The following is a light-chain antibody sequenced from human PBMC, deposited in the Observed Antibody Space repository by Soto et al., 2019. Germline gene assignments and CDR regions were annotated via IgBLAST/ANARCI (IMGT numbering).Light chain of an antibody. CDR1: HSLEHSDGNTH. CDR2: KVS. Sequence: DVVMTQSPLSLPVTLGQSASISCRSSHSLEHSDGNTHLNWFQQRPGQSPRRLIYKVSNRGSGVPDRFSGSGSGTDFTLKISRVEAEDVGVYYYMQATHWPWTFGQGTKVEIK. V-gene: IGKV2-30*02. J-gene: IGKJ1*01. CDR3: MQATHWPWT.